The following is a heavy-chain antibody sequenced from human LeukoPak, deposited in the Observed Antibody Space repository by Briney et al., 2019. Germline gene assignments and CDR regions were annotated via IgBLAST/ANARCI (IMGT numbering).Heavy chain of an antibody. CDR2: IYSGGNT. CDR1: GFTVSINS. V-gene: IGHV3-53*01. CDR3: AKDYSSGSPDYYMDV. J-gene: IGHJ6*03. Sequence: GSLRLSCTVSGFTVSINSMSWVRQAPGKGLEWVSFIYSGGNTHYSDSVKGRFTISRDNSENTLYLQMNSLRAEDTAVYYCAKDYSSGSPDYYMDVWGKGTTVTVSS. D-gene: IGHD6-19*01.